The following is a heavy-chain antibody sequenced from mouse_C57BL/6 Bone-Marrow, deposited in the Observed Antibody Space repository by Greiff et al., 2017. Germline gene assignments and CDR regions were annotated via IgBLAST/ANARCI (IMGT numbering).Heavy chain of an antibody. CDR1: GYTFTSYG. Sequence: QVQLQQSGAELARPGASVKLSCKASGYTFTSYGISWVKQRTGQGLEWIGEIYPRSGNTYYNEKFKGKATLTADKSSSTAYMELRSLTYEDSAVYYCARISNYFYYAMDYWGQGTSVTVSS. CDR3: ARISNYFYYAMDY. V-gene: IGHV1-81*01. CDR2: IYPRSGNT. J-gene: IGHJ4*01. D-gene: IGHD2-5*01.